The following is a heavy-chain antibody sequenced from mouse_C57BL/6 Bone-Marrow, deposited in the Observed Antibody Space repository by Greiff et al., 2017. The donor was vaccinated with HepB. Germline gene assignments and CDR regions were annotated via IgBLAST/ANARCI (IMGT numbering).Heavy chain of an antibody. J-gene: IGHJ2*01. V-gene: IGHV1-55*01. D-gene: IGHD1-1*01. CDR2: IYPGSGST. Sequence: QVHVKQPGAELVKPGASVKMSCKASGYTFTSYWITWVKQRPGQGLEWIGDIYPGSGSTNYNEKFKSKATLTVDTSSSTAYMQLSSLTSEDSAVYYCAEAGYYGSSYDYFDYWGQGTTLTVSS. CDR1: GYTFTSYW. CDR3: AEAGYYGSSYDYFDY.